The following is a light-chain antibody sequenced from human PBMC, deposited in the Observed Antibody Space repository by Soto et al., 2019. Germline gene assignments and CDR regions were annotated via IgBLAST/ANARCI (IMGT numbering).Light chain of an antibody. CDR1: QGISNY. J-gene: IGKJ1*01. CDR3: KKYNSALWT. V-gene: IGKV1-27*01. CDR2: AAS. Sequence: DIQMTQSPSSLSASVGDRVTITCRASQGISNYLAWYQQKPGKVPKLLIYAASTLQSGVPSRFSGSGSGKDFTLTISSLQPEDVATYYCKKYNSALWTFGNGTKVEIK.